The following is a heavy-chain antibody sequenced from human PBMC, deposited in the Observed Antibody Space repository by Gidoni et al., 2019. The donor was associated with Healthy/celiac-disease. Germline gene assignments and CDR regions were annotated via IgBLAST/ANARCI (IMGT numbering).Heavy chain of an antibody. Sequence: EVQLLESGGGLVQPGGSLRLSCAASGFTFSSYAMSWVRQAPGKGLEWVSASSGSGGSTYYADSVKGRFTISRDNSKNTLYLQMNSLRAEDTAVYYCAKAIVVVVAAELDYWGQGTLVTVSS. V-gene: IGHV3-23*01. D-gene: IGHD2-15*01. CDR1: GFTFSSYA. CDR2: SSGSGGST. CDR3: AKAIVVVVAAELDY. J-gene: IGHJ4*02.